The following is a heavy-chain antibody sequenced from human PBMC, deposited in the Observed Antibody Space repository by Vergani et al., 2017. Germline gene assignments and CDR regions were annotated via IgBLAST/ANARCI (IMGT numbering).Heavy chain of an antibody. V-gene: IGHV3-11*06. D-gene: IGHD2-15*01. J-gene: IGHJ4*02. Sequence: QVQLVESGGGLVKPGGSLRLSCAASGFTFSDYYLTWIRQAPGKGLEWVSYISSSSSYTNYADSVKGRFTISRDNAKKSLYLQMNSLRVEDTAVYYCARASRYCSGGSCFDYWCQVTLVTVSS. CDR1: GFTFSDYY. CDR3: ARASRYCSGGSCFDY. CDR2: ISSSSSYT.